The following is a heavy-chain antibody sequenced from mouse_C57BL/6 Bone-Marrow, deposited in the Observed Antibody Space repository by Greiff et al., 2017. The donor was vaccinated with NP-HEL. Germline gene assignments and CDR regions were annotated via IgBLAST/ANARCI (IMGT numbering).Heavy chain of an antibody. J-gene: IGHJ4*01. Sequence: VQLQQPGTELVKPGASVKLSCKASGYTFTSYWMHWVKQRPGQGLEWIGNINPSNGGTNYNEKFKSKATLTVDKSSSTAYMQLSSLTSEDSAVYYCARSRGYYSNYPYYAMDYWGQGTSVTVSS. CDR3: ARSRGYYSNYPYYAMDY. CDR1: GYTFTSYW. CDR2: INPSNGGT. V-gene: IGHV1-53*01. D-gene: IGHD2-5*01.